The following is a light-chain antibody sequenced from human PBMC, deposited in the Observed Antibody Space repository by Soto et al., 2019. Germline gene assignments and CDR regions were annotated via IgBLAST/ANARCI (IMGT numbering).Light chain of an antibody. Sequence: DIQMTQSPSSVSASVGDRVTITCRASQVISNWLAWYQQKAGKAPKLLIYATSTLQSGVPSRFRGSGSGTEFTLTISSLQPDDVATYYCQQANSLPYTFGQGTKLEIK. CDR1: QVISNW. V-gene: IGKV1-12*01. CDR2: ATS. J-gene: IGKJ2*01. CDR3: QQANSLPYT.